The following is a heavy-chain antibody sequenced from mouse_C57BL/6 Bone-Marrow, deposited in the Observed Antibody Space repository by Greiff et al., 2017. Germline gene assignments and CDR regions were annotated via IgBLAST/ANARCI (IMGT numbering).Heavy chain of an antibody. V-gene: IGHV1-63*01. CDR2: IYPGGGYT. CDR1: GYTFTNYW. J-gene: IGHJ3*01. Sequence: QVQLKESGAELVRPGTSVKMSCKASGYTFTNYWIGWAKQRPGHGLEWIGDIYPGGGYTNYHEKFKGKATLTADKSSSTAYMQFSSLTSEDSAIYYCARSWGYSSFAYWGQGTLVTVSA. CDR3: ARSWGYSSFAY. D-gene: IGHD2-3*01.